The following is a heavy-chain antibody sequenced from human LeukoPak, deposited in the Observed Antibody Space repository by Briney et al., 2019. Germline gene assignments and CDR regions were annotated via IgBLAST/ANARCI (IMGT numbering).Heavy chain of an antibody. CDR2: IIPIFGTA. V-gene: IGHV1-69*01. CDR3: ARDGRGRHSGSYAQFDY. J-gene: IGHJ4*02. D-gene: IGHD1-26*01. Sequence: SVNVSCKASGGTFSSYAISWVRQAPGQRLEWMGGIIPIFGTANYAQKFQGRVTITADESTSTAYMELSSLRSEDTAVYYCARDGRGRHSGSYAQFDYWGQGTLVTASS. CDR1: GGTFSSYA.